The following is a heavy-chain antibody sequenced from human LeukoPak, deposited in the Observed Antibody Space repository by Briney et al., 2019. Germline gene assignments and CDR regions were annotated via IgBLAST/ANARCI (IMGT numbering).Heavy chain of an antibody. D-gene: IGHD3-9*01. V-gene: IGHV3-74*01. CDR1: GLTLSSYW. Sequence: GGSLRLSCAASGLTLSSYWMQWVRQAPGKGLGWGSRINSDGSSTIYADSVKGRFTISRDNAKNTLYLQMNSLRAEDTAVYYCARVGVMNTIFFLWGQGTLVTVSP. CDR2: INSDGSST. CDR3: ARVGVMNTIFFL. J-gene: IGHJ4*02.